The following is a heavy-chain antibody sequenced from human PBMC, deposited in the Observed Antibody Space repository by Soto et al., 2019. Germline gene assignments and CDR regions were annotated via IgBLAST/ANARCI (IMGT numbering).Heavy chain of an antibody. J-gene: IGHJ6*02. CDR3: ARGGGLLEFGGVTIWEDWHYYGMDV. CDR1: GYTFTGYY. CDR2: INPNSGGT. Sequence: ASVKVSCKASGYTFTGYYMHWVRQAPGQGLEWMGWINPNSGGTNYAQKFQGWVTMTRDTSISTAYMELSRLRSDDTAVYYCARGGGLLEFGGVTIWEDWHYYGMDVWGQGTTVTVSS. V-gene: IGHV1-2*04. D-gene: IGHD3-16*01.